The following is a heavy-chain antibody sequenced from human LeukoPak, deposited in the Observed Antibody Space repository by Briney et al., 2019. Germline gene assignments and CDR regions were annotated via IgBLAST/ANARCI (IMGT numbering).Heavy chain of an antibody. CDR1: GYTFTSYG. V-gene: IGHV1-18*01. CDR2: ISAYNGNT. J-gene: IGHJ3*02. Sequence: ASVKVSCKASGYTFTSYGISWVRQAPGQGLEWMGWISAYNGNTNYAQKFQGRVTMTRNTSISTAYMELSSLRSEDTAVYYCARGYDFWSGYYSEMENDAFDIWGQGTMVTVSS. D-gene: IGHD3-3*01. CDR3: ARGYDFWSGYYSEMENDAFDI.